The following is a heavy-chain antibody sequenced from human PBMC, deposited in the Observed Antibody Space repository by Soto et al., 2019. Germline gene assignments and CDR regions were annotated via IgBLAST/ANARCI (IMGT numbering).Heavy chain of an antibody. Sequence: SETLSLTCTVSGGSINSNNYYWAWICQPPGKGLAWIASIYYDGSTYYNPSLKSRVSISVDTSKNHFSLKLSSVTAADTAVYYCAKVVVAATRHTPFDSWGQGTLVT. CDR2: IYYDGST. J-gene: IGHJ4*02. CDR1: GGSINSNNYY. CDR3: AKVVVAATRHTPFDS. V-gene: IGHV4-39*02. D-gene: IGHD2-15*01.